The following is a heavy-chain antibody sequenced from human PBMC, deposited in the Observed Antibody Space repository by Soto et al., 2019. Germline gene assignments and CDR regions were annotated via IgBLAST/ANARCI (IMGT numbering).Heavy chain of an antibody. CDR3: VKGHSDSYYYFDY. CDR2: ISGSGGST. V-gene: IGHV3-23*01. D-gene: IGHD3-22*01. Sequence: GGSLRLSCAASGFTLSSYAMSWVRQAPGKGLEWVSAISGSGGSTYYADSVKGRFTISRDNSKNTLYLQMNSLRVEDTALYYCVKGHSDSYYYFDYWGQGALVTVSS. CDR1: GFTLSSYA. J-gene: IGHJ4*02.